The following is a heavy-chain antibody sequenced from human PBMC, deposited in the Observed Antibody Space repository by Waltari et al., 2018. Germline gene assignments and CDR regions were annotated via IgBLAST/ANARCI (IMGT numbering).Heavy chain of an antibody. CDR2: SYSGGST. Sequence: EVQLVETGGGLIQPGGSLRLSCAASGFTVSSNYMSWVRQAPGKGLEWVSVSYSGGSTYYADSVKGRFTISRDNSKNTLYLQMNSLRAEDTAVYYCARQYYDFWSGASDIWGQGTMVTVSS. D-gene: IGHD3-3*01. V-gene: IGHV3-53*02. J-gene: IGHJ3*02. CDR3: ARQYYDFWSGASDI. CDR1: GFTVSSNY.